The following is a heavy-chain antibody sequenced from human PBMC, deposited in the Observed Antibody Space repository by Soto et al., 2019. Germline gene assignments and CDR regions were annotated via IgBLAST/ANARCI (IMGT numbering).Heavy chain of an antibody. Sequence: QVQLQESGPGLVKPSETLSLTCTVSGGSISSYYWSWIRQPPGKGLQWIGYIYYSGSTNYNPSLKSRVTISVDTSKNQFSLKLSSVTAADTAVYYCARHDYGGYPRYDYWGQGTLVTVSS. D-gene: IGHD4-17*01. J-gene: IGHJ4*02. CDR3: ARHDYGGYPRYDY. CDR2: IYYSGST. CDR1: GGSISSYY. V-gene: IGHV4-59*01.